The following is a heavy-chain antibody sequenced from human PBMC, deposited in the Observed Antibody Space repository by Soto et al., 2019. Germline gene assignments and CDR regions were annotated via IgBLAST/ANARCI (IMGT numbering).Heavy chain of an antibody. J-gene: IGHJ4*02. CDR3: ARLKAQGYCSGGSCSEYYFDY. CDR2: IYYSGST. CDR1: GGSISSSSYY. D-gene: IGHD2-15*01. V-gene: IGHV4-39*01. Sequence: QLQLQESGPGLVKPSETLSLTCTVSGGSISSSSYYWGWIRQPPGKGLEWIGSIYYSGSTYYNPSLKSRVTISADTSKNQFSLKLSSVTAADTAVYYCARLKAQGYCSGGSCSEYYFDYWGQGTLVTVSS.